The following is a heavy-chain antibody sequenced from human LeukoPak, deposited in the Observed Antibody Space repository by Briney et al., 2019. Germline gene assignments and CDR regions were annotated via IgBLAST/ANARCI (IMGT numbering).Heavy chain of an antibody. CDR3: ARDGEAYGWNYAFDY. CDR2: IRFDGSHK. J-gene: IGHJ4*02. Sequence: GGSLRLSCAASGFTYSSYGMHWVRQAPGKGLEWVASIRFDGSHKSYADSVKGRFTISRDYSKNTLYLQMNTLRAEDTAVYYCARDGEAYGWNYAFDYWGQGTLVTVSS. V-gene: IGHV3-30*02. CDR1: GFTYSSYG. D-gene: IGHD1-7*01.